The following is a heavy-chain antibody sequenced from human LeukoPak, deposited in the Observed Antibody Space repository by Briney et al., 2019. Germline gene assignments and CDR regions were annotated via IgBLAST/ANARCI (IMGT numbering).Heavy chain of an antibody. CDR1: GFDLSRNG. CDR2: IRYDGSKT. Sequence: SGGSLRLSCAASGFDLSRNGMHWVRQAPGKGLEWVSFIRYDGSKTFYGDSVTGRFTISRDNSKNTLYLQTNSLRPEDTAVYYCARDFDDVNRNYYYIPEYWGQGVLVTVSS. V-gene: IGHV3-30*02. CDR3: ARDFDDVNRNYYYIPEY. J-gene: IGHJ4*02. D-gene: IGHD3-10*01.